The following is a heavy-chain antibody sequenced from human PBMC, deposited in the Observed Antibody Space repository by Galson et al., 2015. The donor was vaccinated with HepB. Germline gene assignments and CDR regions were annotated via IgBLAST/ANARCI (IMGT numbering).Heavy chain of an antibody. CDR1: GFTFSTYW. CDR2: IKQDGSEK. CDR3: ARHYFSAWPDTPLDY. D-gene: IGHD6-19*01. V-gene: IGHV3-7*03. J-gene: IGHJ4*02. Sequence: SPRLSCAASGFTFSTYWVSWVRQAPGKGLGWVASIKQDGSEKYYVDSVKGRFTISRDNAKNSLYLQMNSLRAEDTAVYYCARHYFSAWPDTPLDYWGQGTLVTVSS.